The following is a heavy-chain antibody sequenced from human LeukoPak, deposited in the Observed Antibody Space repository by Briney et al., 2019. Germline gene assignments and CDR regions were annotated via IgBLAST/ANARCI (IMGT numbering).Heavy chain of an antibody. D-gene: IGHD2-2*01. V-gene: IGHV3-9*01. Sequence: GGSLRLSCAVSGFTLDDYAMHWVRQAPGKGLEWVSGISWNSGSIVYADSVKGRFTISRDNAKNSLYLQMNSLRAEDTAVYYCARERYCSSTSCYWVDYWGQGTLVTVSS. CDR3: ARERYCSSTSCYWVDY. CDR2: ISWNSGSI. CDR1: GFTLDDYA. J-gene: IGHJ4*02.